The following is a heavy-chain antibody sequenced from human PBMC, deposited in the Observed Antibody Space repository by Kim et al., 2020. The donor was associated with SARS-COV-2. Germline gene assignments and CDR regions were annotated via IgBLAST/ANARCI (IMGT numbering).Heavy chain of an antibody. D-gene: IGHD1-1*01. CDR1: GGSISSGGYY. J-gene: IGHJ6*02. CDR2: IYYSGST. Sequence: SETLSLTCTVSGGSISSGGYYWSWIRQHPGKGLEWIGYIYYSGSTYYTPSLKSRVIISVDTSKNQITLKLSSVTAAERAVYYCARDGKGMDVWGQGTTGT. V-gene: IGHV4-31*03. CDR3: ARDGKGMDV.